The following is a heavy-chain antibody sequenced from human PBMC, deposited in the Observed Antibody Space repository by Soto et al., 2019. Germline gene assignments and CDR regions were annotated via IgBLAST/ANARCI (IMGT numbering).Heavy chain of an antibody. J-gene: IGHJ6*02. D-gene: IGHD3-22*01. Sequence: SWENQAPGKGLEWVSAISGSGGSTYYADSVKGRFTISRDNSKNTLYLQMNSLRAEDTAVYYCARREYDSSQDYGMDVWGQGTTVTVSS. CDR3: ARREYDSSQDYGMDV. V-gene: IGHV3-23*01. CDR2: ISGSGGST.